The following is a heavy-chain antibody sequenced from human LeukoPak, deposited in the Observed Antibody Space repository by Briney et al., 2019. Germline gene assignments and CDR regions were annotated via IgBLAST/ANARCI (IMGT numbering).Heavy chain of an antibody. V-gene: IGHV3-23*01. Sequence: ETLSLTCTVSGGSISSYYWSWVRQAPGKGLEWVSAISGSGGSTYYADSVKGRFTISRDNSKNTLYLQMNSLRAEDTAVYYCAKGESSSSVFGYFDYWGQGTLVTVSS. D-gene: IGHD6-6*01. CDR3: AKGESSSSVFGYFDY. CDR2: ISGSGGST. CDR1: GGSISSYY. J-gene: IGHJ4*02.